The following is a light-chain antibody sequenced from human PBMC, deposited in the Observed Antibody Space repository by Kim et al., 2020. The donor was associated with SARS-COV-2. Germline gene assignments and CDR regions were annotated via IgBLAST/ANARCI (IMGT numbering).Light chain of an antibody. CDR1: QSLSGSY. V-gene: IGKV3-20*01. Sequence: EIVLTQSPGTLSLSPGERATLSFRASQSLSGSYLAWYQHKPGQAPRLLIYGASSRATGIPDRFSGSGSGTDFTLTISRLEPEDFAVYYCHQYGSSPYTFGQGTKLEI. CDR3: HQYGSSPYT. CDR2: GAS. J-gene: IGKJ2*01.